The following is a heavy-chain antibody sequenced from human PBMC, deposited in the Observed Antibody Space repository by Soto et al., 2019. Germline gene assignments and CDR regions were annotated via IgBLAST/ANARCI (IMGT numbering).Heavy chain of an antibody. Sequence: ASVKVSCKASGGTFSSYAISWVRQAPGQGLEWMGGIIPIFGTANYAQKFQGRVTITADGSTSTAYMELSSLRSEDTAVYYCARPEEDYYYYGMDVWGQGTTVTVSS. CDR1: GGTFSSYA. V-gene: IGHV1-69*13. CDR3: ARPEEDYYYYGMDV. J-gene: IGHJ6*02. CDR2: IIPIFGTA.